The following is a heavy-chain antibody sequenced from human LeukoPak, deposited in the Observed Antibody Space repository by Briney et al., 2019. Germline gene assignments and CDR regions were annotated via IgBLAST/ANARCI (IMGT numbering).Heavy chain of an antibody. CDR3: ANGNGQRFFEWLHETYFDY. D-gene: IGHD3-3*01. CDR1: GGSISSYY. Sequence: SETLSLTCTVSGGSISSYYWSWIRQPPGKGLEWIGYIYYSGSTNYNPSLKSRVTISVDTSKNQFSLKLSSVTAADTAVYYCANGNGQRFFEWLHETYFDYWGQGTLVTVSS. CDR2: IYYSGST. J-gene: IGHJ4*02. V-gene: IGHV4-59*01.